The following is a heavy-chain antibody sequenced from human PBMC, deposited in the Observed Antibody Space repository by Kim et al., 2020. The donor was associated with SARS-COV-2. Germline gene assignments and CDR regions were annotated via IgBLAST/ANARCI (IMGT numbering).Heavy chain of an antibody. V-gene: IGHV3-74*01. J-gene: IGHJ4*02. CDR1: GFTFSAYW. CDR2: ISTDGRTT. CDR3: VRSGGYPDY. Sequence: GGSLRLSGAASGFTFSAYWMHWVRQAPGQGLVWGSYISTDGRTTNYADSVKGRFTISRDDAKNTLYLQMNSLRAEDTAVYYCVRSGGYPDYWGQGPLVTVSS. D-gene: IGHD3-22*01.